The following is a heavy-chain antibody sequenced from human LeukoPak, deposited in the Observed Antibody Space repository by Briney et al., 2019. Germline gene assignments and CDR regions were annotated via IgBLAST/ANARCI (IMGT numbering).Heavy chain of an antibody. CDR3: ARGLRYFDWLLDY. CDR2: INWTGGST. Sequence: TGGSLRLSCVASGFTLDDHDMSWVRQAPGKGLEGVSGINWTGGSTGYAASVKGRFTISRDNAKNSLYLQMNSLRAEDMALYSCARGLRYFDWLLDYWGQGTLVTVSS. CDR1: GFTLDDHD. D-gene: IGHD3-9*01. V-gene: IGHV3-20*04. J-gene: IGHJ4*02.